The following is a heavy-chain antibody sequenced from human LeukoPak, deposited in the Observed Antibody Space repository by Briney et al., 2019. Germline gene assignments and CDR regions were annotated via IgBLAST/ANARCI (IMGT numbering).Heavy chain of an antibody. J-gene: IGHJ4*02. V-gene: IGHV1-46*01. CDR3: ARVGLPNYEKFHEYFDY. D-gene: IGHD3-16*01. Sequence: ASVKVSCKASGCTFTSYYMHWVRQAPGQGLEWMGITNPSGGSTSYAQKFQGRVTMTRDTSTSTVYMELSSLRSEDTAVYYCARVGLPNYEKFHEYFDYWGQGTLVTVSS. CDR2: TNPSGGST. CDR1: GCTFTSYY.